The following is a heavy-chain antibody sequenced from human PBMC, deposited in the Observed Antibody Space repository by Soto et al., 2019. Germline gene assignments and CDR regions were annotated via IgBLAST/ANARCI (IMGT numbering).Heavy chain of an antibody. D-gene: IGHD1-26*01. V-gene: IGHV3-23*01. Sequence: EVQLLESGGGLVQPGGSLTLSCAGSGFTLSRSMMTWVRQAPGKGLEWVSTISGGTTYYPDSVKGRFTISRDISKNTLYLQMNSLRAEDTAIYYCVRPLALLFFDYWGQGTLVTVSS. CDR3: VRPLALLFFDY. CDR2: ISGGTT. CDR1: GFTLSRSM. J-gene: IGHJ4*02.